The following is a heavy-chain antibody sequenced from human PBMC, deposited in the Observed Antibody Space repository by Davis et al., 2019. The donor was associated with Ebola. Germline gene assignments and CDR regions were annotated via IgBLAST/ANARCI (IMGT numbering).Heavy chain of an antibody. V-gene: IGHV3-23*01. CDR1: GFIFSTYS. D-gene: IGHD1-26*01. J-gene: IGHJ3*01. Sequence: GGSLRLSCAASGFIFSTYSMNWVRQAPGKGLEWVSTLGTSADTYYADSVKGRFTISRDNSRNTLYLQMNGLRVEDTAIYYCAKDTSNIWFDVWGQGTMVTVSS. CDR3: AKDTSNIWFDV. CDR2: LGTSADT.